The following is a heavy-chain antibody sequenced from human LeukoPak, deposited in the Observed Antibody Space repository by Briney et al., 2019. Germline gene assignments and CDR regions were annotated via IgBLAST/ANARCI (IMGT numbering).Heavy chain of an antibody. D-gene: IGHD4-17*01. Sequence: PSETLSLTCTVSGGSISSYYWSWIRQPPGKGLEWIGYIYYSGSTNYNPSLKSRVTISVDTSKNQFSLKLTSATAADTAIYYCARGLALSYGDYGYFDYWGQGSLVTVSS. V-gene: IGHV4-59*01. J-gene: IGHJ4*02. CDR3: ARGLALSYGDYGYFDY. CDR2: IYYSGST. CDR1: GGSISSYY.